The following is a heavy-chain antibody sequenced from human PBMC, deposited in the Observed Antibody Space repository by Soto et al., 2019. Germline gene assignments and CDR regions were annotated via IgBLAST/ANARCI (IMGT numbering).Heavy chain of an antibody. V-gene: IGHV3-23*01. CDR3: AKSGTTLVISQLSSYYYYHGMDV. J-gene: IGHJ6*02. Sequence: GGSLRLSCAASGFTFSNYAMIWVRQAPGKGLEWVSALSGSGGSTYYADSVKGRFTISRDNSKNTLYLQMNSLRAEDTAVYYCAKSGTTLVISQLSSYYYYHGMDVWGQGTTVTVSS. CDR2: LSGSGGST. CDR1: GFTFSNYA. D-gene: IGHD1-1*01.